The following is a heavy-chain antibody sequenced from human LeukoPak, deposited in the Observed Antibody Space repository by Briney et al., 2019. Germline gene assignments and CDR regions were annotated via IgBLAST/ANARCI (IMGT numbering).Heavy chain of an antibody. CDR2: ISSSSSYI. D-gene: IGHD3-10*01. CDR1: GFTYSSFS. CDR3: ARVRSYGSGSYFDY. Sequence: GGSLRLSCAASGFTYSSFSMNWVRQAPGKGLEWVSSISSSSSYIYYADSVKGRFTISRDNSKNTLYLQMNSLRAEDTAVYYCARVRSYGSGSYFDYWGQGTLVTVSS. V-gene: IGHV3-21*01. J-gene: IGHJ4*02.